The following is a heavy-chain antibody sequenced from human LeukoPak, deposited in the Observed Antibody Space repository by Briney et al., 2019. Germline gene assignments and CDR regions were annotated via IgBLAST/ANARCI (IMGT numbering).Heavy chain of an antibody. Sequence: ASVKVSCKASGYTFTSYGISWVRQAPGQGLEWMGWISAYNGNTNYAQKLQGRVTMTTDTSTSTAYMELRSLRSDDTAVYYCARDTRLPVGGWSKSKDYWGQETLVTVSS. CDR1: GYTFTSYG. CDR3: ARDTRLPVGGWSKSKDY. J-gene: IGHJ4*02. V-gene: IGHV1-18*01. D-gene: IGHD6-19*01. CDR2: ISAYNGNT.